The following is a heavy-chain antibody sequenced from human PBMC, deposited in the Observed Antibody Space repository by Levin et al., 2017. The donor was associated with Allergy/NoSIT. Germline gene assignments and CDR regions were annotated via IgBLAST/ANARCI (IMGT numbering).Heavy chain of an antibody. CDR2: ISSSSSYT. CDR3: ARVLTPGFDFDY. Sequence: GGSLRLSCAASGFTFSDYYMSWIRQAPGKGLEWVSYISSSSSYTNYADSVKGRFTISRDNAKNSLYLQMNSLRAEDTAVYYCARVLTPGFDFDYWGQGTLVTVSS. J-gene: IGHJ4*02. D-gene: IGHD2-15*01. CDR1: GFTFSDYY. V-gene: IGHV3-11*05.